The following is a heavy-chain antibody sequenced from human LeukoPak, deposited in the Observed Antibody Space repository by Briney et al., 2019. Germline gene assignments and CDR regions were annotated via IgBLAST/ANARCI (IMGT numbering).Heavy chain of an antibody. J-gene: IGHJ4*02. CDR2: IYSGGST. V-gene: IGHV3-53*01. Sequence: GGSLRLSCAASGFTVSTNYMSWVRQAPGKGLEWVSVIYSGGSTYYADSVKGRLTISRDNSKNTLYLQMNTLRGEDTAVYYCAKESPHFDYWGQGTLVTVSS. CDR3: AKESPHFDY. CDR1: GFTVSTNY.